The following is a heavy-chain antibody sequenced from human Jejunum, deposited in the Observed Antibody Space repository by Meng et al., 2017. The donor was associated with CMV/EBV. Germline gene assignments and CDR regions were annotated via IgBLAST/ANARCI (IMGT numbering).Heavy chain of an antibody. D-gene: IGHD6-13*01. V-gene: IGHV3-48*04. Sequence: CSVSSSTMNGVRQAPGRGLEWVSYISSSGITIYYADSVKGRFTISRDNAENSLYLQMNSLRVEDTVVYYCARADSPAYSSSLMDVWGQGTTVTVSS. J-gene: IGHJ6*02. CDR3: ARADSPAYSSSLMDV. CDR2: ISSSGITI. CDR1: CSVSSST.